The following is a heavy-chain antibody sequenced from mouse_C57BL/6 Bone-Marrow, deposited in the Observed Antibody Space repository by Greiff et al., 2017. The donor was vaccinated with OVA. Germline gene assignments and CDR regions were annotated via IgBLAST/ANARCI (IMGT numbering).Heavy chain of an antibody. CDR3: ARGGFYYSNYVGWYFDV. CDR2: IHPNSGST. V-gene: IGHV1-64*01. Sequence: VQLQQPGAELVKPGASVKLSCKTSVYTFTSYWMHWVKQRPGQGLEWIGMIHPNSGSTNYNEKFKSKATLTVDKSSSTAYMQLSSLTSEDSAVYYCARGGFYYSNYVGWYFDVWGTGTTVTVSS. J-gene: IGHJ1*03. D-gene: IGHD2-5*01. CDR1: VYTFTSYW.